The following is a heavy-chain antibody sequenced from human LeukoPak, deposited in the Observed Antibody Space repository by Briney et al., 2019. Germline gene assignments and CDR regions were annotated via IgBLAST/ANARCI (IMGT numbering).Heavy chain of an antibody. D-gene: IGHD6-13*01. CDR3: ARDPESSSFDL. Sequence: GGSLRLSCAASGFSFGSYWMSWVRQTPEKGLEFVANIDQGGSVRNYMDSLKGRCTISRDNAKKSLYLEINSLRADDTAVYYCARDPESSSFDLWGRGALVTVSS. CDR2: IDQGGSVR. J-gene: IGHJ4*02. CDR1: GFSFGSYW. V-gene: IGHV3-7*01.